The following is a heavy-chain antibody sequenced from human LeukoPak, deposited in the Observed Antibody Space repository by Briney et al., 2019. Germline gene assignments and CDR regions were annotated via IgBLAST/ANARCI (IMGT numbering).Heavy chain of an antibody. Sequence: GASVKVSCKASGYTFTSYGSSWVRQAPGQGLEWMGWINAYNGNTNYAQKLQGRVTMTTDTSTSTAYMELRSLRSDDTAVYYCARESYGCGEFKCGMDVWGKGTTVTVSS. V-gene: IGHV1-18*04. CDR2: INAYNGNT. J-gene: IGHJ6*04. D-gene: IGHD3-10*01. CDR3: ARESYGCGEFKCGMDV. CDR1: GYTFTSYG.